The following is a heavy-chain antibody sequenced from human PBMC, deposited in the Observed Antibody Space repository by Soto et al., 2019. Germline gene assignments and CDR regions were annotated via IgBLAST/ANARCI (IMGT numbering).Heavy chain of an antibody. CDR3: ASGRLIYGDFGDYYYCMDG. D-gene: IGHD4-17*01. V-gene: IGHV1-3*01. CDR1: GYTFTSSA. CDR2: INAGNGNT. Sequence: QVQLVQSGAEVKKPRASVKGSCKASGYTFTSSAMHWVRQAPGQRLEWMGWINAGNGNTKYSQKFQGRVNITRDTSASTAYMELSSLRSEDTAVYFCASGRLIYGDFGDYYYCMDGWGKGTTVTVSS. J-gene: IGHJ6*03.